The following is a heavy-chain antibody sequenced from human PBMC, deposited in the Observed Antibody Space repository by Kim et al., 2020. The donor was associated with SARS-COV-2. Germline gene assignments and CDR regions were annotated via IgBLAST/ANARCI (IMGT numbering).Heavy chain of an antibody. J-gene: IGHJ3*02. CDR1: GGSISSYY. Sequence: SETLSLTCTVSGGSISSYYWSWIRQPPGKGLEWIGYIYYSGSTNYNPSLKSRVTISVDTSKNQFSLKLSSVTAADTAVYYCARGVVDCSGGSCSTQDDAFDIWGQGTMVTVSS. V-gene: IGHV4-59*01. CDR3: ARGVVDCSGGSCSTQDDAFDI. CDR2: IYYSGST. D-gene: IGHD2-15*01.